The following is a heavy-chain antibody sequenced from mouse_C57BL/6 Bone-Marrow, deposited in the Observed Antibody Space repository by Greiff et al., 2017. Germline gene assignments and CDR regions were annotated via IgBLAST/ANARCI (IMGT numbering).Heavy chain of an antibody. D-gene: IGHD6-2*01. J-gene: IGHJ4*01. CDR1: GYAFSSSW. CDR3: AISKRLYYYAMDY. Sequence: VQLQQSGPELVKPGASVKISCKASGYAFSSSWMNWVKQRPGKGLEWIGRIYPGDGDTNYNGKFKDQATLTADKSSSTAYMQLSSLTSEDSAVYFCAISKRLYYYAMDYWGQGTSVTVSS. V-gene: IGHV1-82*01. CDR2: IYPGDGDT.